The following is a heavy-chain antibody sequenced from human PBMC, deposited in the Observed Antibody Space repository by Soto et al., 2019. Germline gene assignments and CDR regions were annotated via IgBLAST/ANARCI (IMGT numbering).Heavy chain of an antibody. CDR1: GFTFSSYA. J-gene: IGHJ6*02. V-gene: IGHV3-23*01. CDR3: AKLGDYAWFDFYGMDV. CDR2: ISGSGGST. Sequence: GGSLRLSCAASGFTFSSYAMSWVRQAPGKGLEWVSAISGSGGSTYYADSVKGRFTISRDNSKNTLYLQMNSLRAEDTAVYYCAKLGDYAWFDFYGMDVWGQGTTVTVSS. D-gene: IGHD4-17*01.